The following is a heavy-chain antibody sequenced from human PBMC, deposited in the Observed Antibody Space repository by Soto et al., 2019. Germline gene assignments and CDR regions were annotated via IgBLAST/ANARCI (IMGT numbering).Heavy chain of an antibody. CDR2: IWYDGSKT. J-gene: IGHJ5*02. V-gene: IGHV3-33*01. Sequence: QVQLVESGGGVVQPGKSLRLSCAASGFIFSSYGMHWVRQAPGKGLEWMAVIWYDGSKTYYADSVKGRFTISRDNSNETLYLQLNSLRAEDTAVYYCVRDKYYYDSTGYVPGANWFDPWGQGTLVTVSS. CDR1: GFIFSSYG. D-gene: IGHD3-22*01. CDR3: VRDKYYYDSTGYVPGANWFDP.